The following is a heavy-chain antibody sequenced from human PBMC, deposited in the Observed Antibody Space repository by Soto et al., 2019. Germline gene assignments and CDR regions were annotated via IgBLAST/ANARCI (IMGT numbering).Heavy chain of an antibody. V-gene: IGHV4-59*01. D-gene: IGHD3-10*01. Sequence: LSLTCTVSGGSISSYYWSWIRQPPGKGLEWIGYIYYSGSTNYNPSLKSRVTISVDTSKNQFSLKLSSVTAADTAVYYCARADYYGSGSYRGWFDPWGQGTLVTVSS. CDR3: ARADYYGSGSYRGWFDP. CDR1: GGSISSYY. J-gene: IGHJ5*02. CDR2: IYYSGST.